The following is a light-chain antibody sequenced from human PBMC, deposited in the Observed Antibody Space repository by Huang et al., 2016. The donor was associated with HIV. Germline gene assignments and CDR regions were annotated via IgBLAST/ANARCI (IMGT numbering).Light chain of an antibody. J-gene: IGKJ4*01. Sequence: DIMLTQSPDSLSLSPGERATLSCRASHSDSSSFVAWYQHRPGQPPRLLIYSGTRRATGIPDRFSGSESGTDFTLTITRLEPEDSAVYYCQQYTLSQLTFGGGTKVEI. CDR1: HSDSSSF. CDR2: SGT. CDR3: QQYTLSQLT. V-gene: IGKV3-20*01.